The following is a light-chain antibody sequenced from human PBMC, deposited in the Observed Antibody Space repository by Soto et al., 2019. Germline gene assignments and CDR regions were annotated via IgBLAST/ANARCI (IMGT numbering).Light chain of an antibody. Sequence: EIVMTQSPATLSVSPGERATLSCRASQSVASYLAWYQQKPGQAPRLLMYGASTRATGFPARFSGSGSGTEFTLTISSLQSEDFAVYYCQQYNDWPRTFGQGTKLEIK. CDR1: QSVASY. CDR2: GAS. V-gene: IGKV3-15*01. CDR3: QQYNDWPRT. J-gene: IGKJ1*01.